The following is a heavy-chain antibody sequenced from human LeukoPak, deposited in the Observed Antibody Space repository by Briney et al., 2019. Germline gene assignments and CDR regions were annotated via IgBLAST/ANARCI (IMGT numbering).Heavy chain of an antibody. V-gene: IGHV1-24*01. J-gene: IGHJ5*02. CDR1: GYTLTELS. D-gene: IGHD6-13*01. Sequence: ASVKVSCKVSGYTLTELSMHWVRQAPGKGLEWMGGFDPEDGETICAQKFQGRVTMTEDTSTDTAYMELSSLRSEDTAVYYCAPIAAAGTNNWFDPWGQGTLVTVSS. CDR2: FDPEDGET. CDR3: APIAAAGTNNWFDP.